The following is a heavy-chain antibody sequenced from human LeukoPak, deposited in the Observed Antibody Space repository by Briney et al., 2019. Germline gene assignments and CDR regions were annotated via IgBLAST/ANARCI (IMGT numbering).Heavy chain of an antibody. V-gene: IGHV4-39*01. D-gene: IGHD1-1*01. J-gene: IGHJ6*02. Sequence: PSETLSLTCTVSGGSISSSSYYWGWIRQPPGKGLEWIGSIYYSGSTYYNPSLKSRVTISVDTSKNQFSLKLSSVTAADTAVYYCARGSRYRTRYYYGMDVWGQGTTVTVSS. CDR3: ARGSRYRTRYYYGMDV. CDR2: IYYSGST. CDR1: GGSISSSSYY.